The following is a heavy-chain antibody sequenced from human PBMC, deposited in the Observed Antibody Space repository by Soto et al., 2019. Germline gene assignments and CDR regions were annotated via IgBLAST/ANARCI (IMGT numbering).Heavy chain of an antibody. CDR2: IYYSRST. V-gene: IGHV4-59*01. J-gene: IGHJ3*02. D-gene: IGHD3-10*01. Sequence: SETLSLTCTVSGGSISSYYGSWMRQPPGKGLEWIGYIYYSRSTNYNPSLKSRVTISVDTSKNQFSLKLSSVTAADTAVYYCARRYGSAFDIWGQGTMVTVSS. CDR3: ARRYGSAFDI. CDR1: GGSISSYY.